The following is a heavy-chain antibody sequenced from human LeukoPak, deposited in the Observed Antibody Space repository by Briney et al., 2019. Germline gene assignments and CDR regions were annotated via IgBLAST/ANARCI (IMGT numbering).Heavy chain of an antibody. J-gene: IGHJ4*02. CDR2: ISSGSTYI. D-gene: IGHD3-9*01. Sequence: GGSLRLSCAASGFTFSTYSMNWVRQAPGKGLEWVSAISSGSTYIYYAESVKGRFTISRDNAKNSLFLQMNSLRAEDTAVYYCVRVDNDNLTPTYDYWGLGTLVTVSS. CDR3: VRVDNDNLTPTYDY. CDR1: GFTFSTYS. V-gene: IGHV3-21*01.